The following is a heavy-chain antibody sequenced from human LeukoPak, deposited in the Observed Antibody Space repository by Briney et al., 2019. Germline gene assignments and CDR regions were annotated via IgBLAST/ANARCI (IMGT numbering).Heavy chain of an antibody. D-gene: IGHD3-22*01. CDR3: LYDSPENSFDP. CDR1: GGTFSSYA. CDR2: INPNSGGT. J-gene: IGHJ5*02. Sequence: ASVTVSCTASGGTFSSYAMSWVRQAPGQGLEWMGRINPNSGGTNYAQKFQGRVTMTRDTSISTAYMELSRLRSDDTAVYYCLYDSPENSFDPWGQGTLVTVSS. V-gene: IGHV1-2*06.